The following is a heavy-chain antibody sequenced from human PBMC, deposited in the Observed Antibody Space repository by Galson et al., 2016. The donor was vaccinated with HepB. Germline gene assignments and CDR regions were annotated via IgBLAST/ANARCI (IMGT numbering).Heavy chain of an antibody. D-gene: IGHD2-2*01. J-gene: IGHJ4*02. V-gene: IGHV2-70*04. CDR1: GFSLSTSGMR. CDR2: IDWEDDK. Sequence: PALVKPTQTLTLTCIFSGFSLSTSGMRVSWIRQPPGKALEWLARIDWEDDKFYNTSLRTRLTISKDTSKNQVVLTMTNMDPVDTAPYYCARIAYADEGFDYWGQGTLVTVSS. CDR3: ARIAYADEGFDY.